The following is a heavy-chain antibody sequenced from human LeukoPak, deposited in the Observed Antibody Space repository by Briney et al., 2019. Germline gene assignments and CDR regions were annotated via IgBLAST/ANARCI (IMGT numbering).Heavy chain of an antibody. CDR3: AKDWESYYYDSSGPFDY. Sequence: QPGGSLRLSCAASGFAFSTYGMHWVRQAPGKGLEWVTVIWNDGSNQYYADSVKGRFTISRDNSKNTLYLQMNSLRAEDTAVYYCAKDWESYYYDSSGPFDYWGQGTLVTVSS. V-gene: IGHV3-33*06. CDR1: GFAFSTYG. J-gene: IGHJ4*02. D-gene: IGHD3-22*01. CDR2: IWNDGSNQ.